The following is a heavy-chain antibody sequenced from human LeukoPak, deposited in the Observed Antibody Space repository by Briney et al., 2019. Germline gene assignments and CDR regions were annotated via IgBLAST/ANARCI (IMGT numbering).Heavy chain of an antibody. D-gene: IGHD2-15*01. Sequence: GGSLRLSCAASGFTVSSNYMSWVRQAPGKGLEWVAVFSYDGSEKYYADSVKGRFTISRDNSKNTLYLQMNSLRAEDTAVYFCARGTRGYCSGGSCYPYYMDVWGKGTTVTVSS. CDR1: GFTVSSNY. V-gene: IGHV3-30*03. J-gene: IGHJ6*03. CDR3: ARGTRGYCSGGSCYPYYMDV. CDR2: FSYDGSEK.